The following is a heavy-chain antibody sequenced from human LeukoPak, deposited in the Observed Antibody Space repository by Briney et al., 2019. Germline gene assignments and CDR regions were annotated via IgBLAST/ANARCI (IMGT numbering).Heavy chain of an antibody. CDR3: ARFASGYSNGPTFDY. J-gene: IGHJ4*02. CDR2: IFPGDSDT. D-gene: IGHD5-18*01. CDR1: GYNFTTYW. Sequence: GESLKISCKGSGYNFTTYWIGWVRQMPGKGLEWMGIIFPGDSDTRYSPSFQGQVAISVDRSISTAHLQWSSLKASDTAMYYCARFASGYSNGPTFDYWGQGTLVTVSS. V-gene: IGHV5-51*01.